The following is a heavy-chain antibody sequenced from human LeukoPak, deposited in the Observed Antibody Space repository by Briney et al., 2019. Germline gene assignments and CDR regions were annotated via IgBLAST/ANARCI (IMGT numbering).Heavy chain of an antibody. J-gene: IGHJ4*02. CDR1: GGSISSYY. V-gene: IGHV4-4*09. CDR3: ARHRCSSTSCYIDY. Sequence: PSETLSLTCTVSGGSISSYYWSWIRQPPGKGLEWIGYIYTSGSTNYNPSLKSRVTISVDTSKNQFSLKLSSVTAADTAVYYCARHRCSSTSCYIDYWGQGTLVTVSP. D-gene: IGHD2-2*02. CDR2: IYTSGST.